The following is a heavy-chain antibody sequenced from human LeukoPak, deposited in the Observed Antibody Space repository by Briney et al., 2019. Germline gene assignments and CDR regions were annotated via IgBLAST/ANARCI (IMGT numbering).Heavy chain of an antibody. D-gene: IGHD3-22*01. CDR1: GFTVSSNY. V-gene: IGHV3-53*01. CDR3: ARDGYYDSSGYEGDY. CDR2: IYSGGST. Sequence: GGSLRLSCAASGFTVSSNYMSWVRQAPGKGLEWVSVIYSGGSTYYADSVKGRFTISRDNSKNTLYLQMNSLRAEDTAVYYCARDGYYDSSGYEGDYWGQGTLVTVSS. J-gene: IGHJ4*02.